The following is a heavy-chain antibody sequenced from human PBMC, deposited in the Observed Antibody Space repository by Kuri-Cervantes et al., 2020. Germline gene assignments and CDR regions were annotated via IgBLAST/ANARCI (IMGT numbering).Heavy chain of an antibody. CDR2: IYYSGST. D-gene: IGHD3-10*01. CDR3: ARERRITMVRGVHDWFDP. CDR1: GGSISSSSYY. V-gene: IGHV4-39*07. Sequence: SETLSLTCTVSGGSISSSSYYWGWIRQPPGKGLEWIGSIYYSGSTYYNPSLKSRVTISVDTSKNQFSLKLSSVTAADTAVYYCARERRITMVRGVHDWFDPWSQGTLVTVSS. J-gene: IGHJ5*02.